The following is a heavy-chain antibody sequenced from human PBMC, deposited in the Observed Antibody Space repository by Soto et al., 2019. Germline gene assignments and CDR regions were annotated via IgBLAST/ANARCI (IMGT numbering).Heavy chain of an antibody. Sequence: QLQLQESGPGLVKPSETLSLTCTVSGGSISSSSYYWGWIRRPPGKGLEWIGSIYYSGSTYYNPSLKSRVTISVDTSKNQFSLKLSSVTAADTAVYYCARMDNDILNWFDPWGQGTLVTVSS. J-gene: IGHJ5*02. CDR3: ARMDNDILNWFDP. CDR1: GGSISSSSYY. CDR2: IYYSGST. V-gene: IGHV4-39*01. D-gene: IGHD3-9*01.